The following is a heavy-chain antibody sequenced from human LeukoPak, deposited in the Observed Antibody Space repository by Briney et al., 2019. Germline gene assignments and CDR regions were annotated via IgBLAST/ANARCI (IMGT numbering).Heavy chain of an antibody. CDR3: ARVYYVWGSYRPTYYFDY. CDR1: GGSFSGYY. V-gene: IGHV4-34*01. J-gene: IGHJ4*02. Sequence: SETLSLTCAVYGGSFSGYYWSWIRQPPGKGLEWIGEINHSGSTNYNPSLKSRVTISVDTSKNQFSLKLSSATAADTAVYYCARVYYVWGSYRPTYYFDYWGQGTLVTVSS. D-gene: IGHD3-16*02. CDR2: INHSGST.